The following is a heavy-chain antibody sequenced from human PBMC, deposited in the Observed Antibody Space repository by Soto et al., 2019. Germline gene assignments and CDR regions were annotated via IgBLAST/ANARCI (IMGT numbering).Heavy chain of an antibody. D-gene: IGHD3-10*01. CDR2: ITGSGSDT. Sequence: EGSLRLSCAASGFTFNSYAMGWVRQAPGKGLEWVSAITGSGSDTYYLDSVKGRFTISRDNSKNTLFLQMNSLRAEDTAIYYCAKLGSSAWSPHYYFDYWGQGTLVTVSS. V-gene: IGHV3-23*01. CDR3: AKLGSSAWSPHYYFDY. CDR1: GFTFNSYA. J-gene: IGHJ4*02.